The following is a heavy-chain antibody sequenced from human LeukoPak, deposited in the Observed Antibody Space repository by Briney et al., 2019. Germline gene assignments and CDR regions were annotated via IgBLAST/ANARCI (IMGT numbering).Heavy chain of an antibody. D-gene: IGHD5-24*01. CDR2: MNPNSGNT. CDR1: GYTFTSYD. V-gene: IGHV1-8*01. J-gene: IGHJ4*02. Sequence: GSVKVSCKASGYTFTSYDINWVRQATGQGLEWMGWMNPNSGNTGYAQKFQGRVTMTRNTSISTAYMELSRLRSDDTAVYYCASLYGWLQFDYWGQGTLVTVSS. CDR3: ASLYGWLQFDY.